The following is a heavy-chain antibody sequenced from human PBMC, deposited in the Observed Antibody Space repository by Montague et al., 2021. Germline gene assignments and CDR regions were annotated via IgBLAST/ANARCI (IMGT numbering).Heavy chain of an antibody. J-gene: IGHJ5*02. CDR3: AHTLFGAPSNSFDP. D-gene: IGHD2-21*01. Sequence: PALVKPTQTLTLTCTFSGFSLRTTGVGVGWIRQPPGKALEWLALIYWDDDKRYSPDLRSRLTISKDTAKNQVVLKVTNMDPVDTATYYCAHTLFGAPSNSFDPWGQGMLVTVSS. CDR2: IYWDDDK. CDR1: GFSLRTTGVG. V-gene: IGHV2-5*02.